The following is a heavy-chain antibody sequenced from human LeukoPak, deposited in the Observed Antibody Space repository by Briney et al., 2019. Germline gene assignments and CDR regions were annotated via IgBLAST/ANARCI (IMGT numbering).Heavy chain of an antibody. CDR2: TNTNTGNP. J-gene: IGHJ6*03. V-gene: IGHV7-4-1*02. Sequence: ASVKVSCKASGYTFTNYAMNWVRLAPGQGLEWMGWTNTNTGNPTYAQGFTGRFVFSLDTSVSTAYLQISSLKAEDTAVYYCARDPNKTYYDFWSGYQGYYYYMDVWGKGTTVTVSS. CDR3: ARDPNKTYYDFWSGYQGYYYYMDV. CDR1: GYTFTNYA. D-gene: IGHD3-3*01.